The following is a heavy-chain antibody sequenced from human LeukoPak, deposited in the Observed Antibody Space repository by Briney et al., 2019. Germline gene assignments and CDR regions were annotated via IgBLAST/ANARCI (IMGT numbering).Heavy chain of an antibody. CDR3: AIYSSGWFGGFDY. Sequence: SQTLSLTCAISGDSVSSNSATWTWIRQSPSRGLEWLGRIYYRSKWYNDYAESVKSRITINPDTSRNQFSLQVNSVTPEDTAVYYCAIYSSGWFGGFDYWGQGTLVTVSS. J-gene: IGHJ4*02. D-gene: IGHD6-19*01. V-gene: IGHV6-1*01. CDR1: GDSVSSNSAT. CDR2: IYYRSKWYN.